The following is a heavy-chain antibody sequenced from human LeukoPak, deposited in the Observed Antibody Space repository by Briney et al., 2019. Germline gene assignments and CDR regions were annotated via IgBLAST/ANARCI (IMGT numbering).Heavy chain of an antibody. J-gene: IGHJ3*02. Sequence: SVKVSCKASGYTFTGYYMHWVRQAPGQGLEWMGWINPNSGGTNYAQKFQGRVTMTRDTSISTAYMELSRLRSDDTAVYYCARVSSKDTAMVENAFDIWGQGTMVTVSS. CDR2: INPNSGGT. CDR3: ARVSSKDTAMVENAFDI. V-gene: IGHV1-2*02. CDR1: GYTFTGYY. D-gene: IGHD5-18*01.